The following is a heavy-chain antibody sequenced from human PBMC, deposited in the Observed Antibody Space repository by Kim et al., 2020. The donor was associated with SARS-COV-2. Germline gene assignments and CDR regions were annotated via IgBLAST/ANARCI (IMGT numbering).Heavy chain of an antibody. Sequence: RFTISRDNAKNSLYLQMNSLRAEDTAVYYCARDRPADILTGYYQGDAFDIWGQGTMVTVSS. V-gene: IGHV3-11*06. CDR3: ARDRPADILTGYYQGDAFDI. J-gene: IGHJ3*02. D-gene: IGHD3-9*01.